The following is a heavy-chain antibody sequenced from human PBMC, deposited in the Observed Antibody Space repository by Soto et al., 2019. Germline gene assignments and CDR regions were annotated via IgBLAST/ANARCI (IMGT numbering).Heavy chain of an antibody. J-gene: IGHJ6*02. CDR3: ARVPHNFNWVPYGLDV. Sequence: ASVKVSCKASGNIVTSNGFTCVRQAPGQVLEWMGWISAYNGNPNYAQNFQGRVIMTTDTSTRTAYLELRSLRSDDTAVYYCARVPHNFNWVPYGLDVWGQGTTVTVSS. D-gene: IGHD7-27*01. CDR1: GNIVTSNG. CDR2: ISAYNGNP. V-gene: IGHV1-18*04.